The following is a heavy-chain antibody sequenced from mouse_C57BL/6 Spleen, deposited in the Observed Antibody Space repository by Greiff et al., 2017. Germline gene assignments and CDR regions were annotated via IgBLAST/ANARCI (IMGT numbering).Heavy chain of an antibody. J-gene: IGHJ1*03. Sequence: QVQLQQPGAELVKPGASVKVSCKASGYTFTSYWMHWVKQRPGQGLEWIGRIHPSGSDTNYNQKFKGKATLTVDKSSRTAYMQLSRLTSGDSSVYYCVIGGSSDVDWFFDVWGTGTTVTVSS. CDR2: IHPSGSDT. CDR3: VIGGSSDVDWFFDV. CDR1: GYTFTSYW. V-gene: IGHV1-74*01. D-gene: IGHD1-1*01.